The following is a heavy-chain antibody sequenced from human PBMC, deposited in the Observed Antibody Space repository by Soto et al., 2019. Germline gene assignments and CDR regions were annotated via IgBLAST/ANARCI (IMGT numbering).Heavy chain of an antibody. J-gene: IGHJ4*02. CDR2: ISYDGSNK. D-gene: IGHD6-6*01. V-gene: IGHV3-30-3*01. Sequence: PGGSLRLSCAASGFTFSSYAMHWVRQAPGKGLEWVAVISYDGSNKYYADSVKGRFTISRDNSKNTLYLQMNSLRAEDTAVYYCARDHEYSSSSLDYWGQGTLVTVYS. CDR1: GFTFSSYA. CDR3: ARDHEYSSSSLDY.